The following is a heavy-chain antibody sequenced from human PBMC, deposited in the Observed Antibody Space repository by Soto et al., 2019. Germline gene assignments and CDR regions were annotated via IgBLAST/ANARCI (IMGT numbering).Heavy chain of an antibody. CDR1: GFIFTNYA. CDR2: INAGNGNT. V-gene: IGHV1-3*01. CDR3: ARDPQIGEAVHIFEM. J-gene: IGHJ3*02. D-gene: IGHD3-10*01. Sequence: QAHLVQSGTEVKKPGASVKVFCRASGFIFTNYAMHWVRQAPGQRLEWMGWINAGNGNTKYSQKFQGRVTITRDTSATTTYTELTNLRSEDTALYYCARDPQIGEAVHIFEMWGQGTRVTVSS.